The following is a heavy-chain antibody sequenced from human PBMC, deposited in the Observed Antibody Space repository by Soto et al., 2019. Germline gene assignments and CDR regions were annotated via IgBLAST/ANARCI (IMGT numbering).Heavy chain of an antibody. CDR1: GFTFRSYA. J-gene: IGHJ4*02. CDR3: ARAHKDYDILTGYSTHFDY. CDR2: ISNDGSKK. V-gene: IGHV3-30-3*01. D-gene: IGHD3-9*01. Sequence: GGSLRLSCAASGFTFRSYAMHWVRQAPGKGLEWVAVISNDGSKKYYADSVKGRFTISRDNSKNTLYLRMNNLGAGDSAVYYCARAHKDYDILTGYSTHFDYWGQGTLVTVSA.